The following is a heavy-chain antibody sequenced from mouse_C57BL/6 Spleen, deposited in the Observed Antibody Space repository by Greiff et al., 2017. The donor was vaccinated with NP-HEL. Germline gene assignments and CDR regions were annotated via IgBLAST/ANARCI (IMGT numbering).Heavy chain of an antibody. V-gene: IGHV1-53*01. D-gene: IGHD1-1*01. CDR3: ARLGIYYYGSSPFDY. J-gene: IGHJ2*01. Sequence: VKLQQPGTELVKPGASVKLSCKASGYTFTSYWMHWVKQRPGQGLEWIGNINPSNGGTNYNEKFKSKATLTVDKSSSTAYMQLSSLTSEDSAVYYCARLGIYYYGSSPFDYWGQGTTLTVSS. CDR1: GYTFTSYW. CDR2: INPSNGGT.